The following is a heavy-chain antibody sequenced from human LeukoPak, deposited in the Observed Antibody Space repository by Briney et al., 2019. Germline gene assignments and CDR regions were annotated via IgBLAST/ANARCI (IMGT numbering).Heavy chain of an antibody. Sequence: ASVKVSCKVSGYTLTELSMHWVRQAPGKGLEWMGGFDPEDGETIYAQKFQGRVTMSEDTSTDTAYMELSSLRSEDTAVYYCATEWGLGNAFDIWGQGTMVTVSS. CDR3: ATEWGLGNAFDI. CDR1: GYTLTELS. V-gene: IGHV1-24*01. J-gene: IGHJ3*02. CDR2: FDPEDGET. D-gene: IGHD3-16*01.